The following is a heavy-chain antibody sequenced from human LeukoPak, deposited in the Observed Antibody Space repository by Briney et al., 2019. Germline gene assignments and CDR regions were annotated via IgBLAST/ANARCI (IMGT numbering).Heavy chain of an antibody. J-gene: IGHJ4*02. V-gene: IGHV3-48*01. CDR3: ARDPKVGATKSGYYFDY. D-gene: IGHD1-26*01. CDR1: GFTFSSYS. Sequence: GGSLRLSCAASGFTFSSYSMTWVRQSPGKGLEYISFIGPSSNAIQYADSMKGRFTISRDNAKNSLYLEMHNLSAEDTAVYYCARDPKVGATKSGYYFDYWGQGTLVTVSS. CDR2: IGPSSNAI.